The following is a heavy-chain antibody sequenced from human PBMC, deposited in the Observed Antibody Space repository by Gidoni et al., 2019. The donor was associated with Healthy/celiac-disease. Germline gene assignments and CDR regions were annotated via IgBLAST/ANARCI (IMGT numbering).Heavy chain of an antibody. CDR3: ASGTNTVVTLNY. CDR1: RASFSIGGYY. D-gene: IGHD2-8*01. CDR2: IYYSGST. Sequence: QLPESGPRLVKPSPPLSLTCTLSRASFSIGGYYWSWIRQHPGKGLEWIGYIYYSGSTYYNPSLKSRVTISVDTSKNQFSMKLSSGTAADTAVYYCASGTNTVVTLNYWGQGTLVTVSS. J-gene: IGHJ4*02. V-gene: IGHV4-31*03.